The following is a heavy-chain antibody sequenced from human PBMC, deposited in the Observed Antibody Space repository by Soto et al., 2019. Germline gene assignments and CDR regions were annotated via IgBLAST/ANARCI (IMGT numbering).Heavy chain of an antibody. CDR3: ARLSGYYLGYYYYMDV. CDR2: IYPGDSDT. D-gene: IGHD3-3*01. CDR1: GYSFTSYW. Sequence: GESLKISCKGSGYSFTSYWIGWVRQMPGKGLEWMGIIYPGDSDTRYSPSFQGQVTISADKSISTAYLQWSSLKASDTAMYYCARLSGYYLGYYYYMDVWGKGTTVTVSS. J-gene: IGHJ6*03. V-gene: IGHV5-51*01.